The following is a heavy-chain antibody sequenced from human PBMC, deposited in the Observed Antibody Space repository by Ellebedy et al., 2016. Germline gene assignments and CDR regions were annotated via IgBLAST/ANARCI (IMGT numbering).Heavy chain of an antibody. V-gene: IGHV4-4*07. Sequence: SETLSLXCTVSGASISSYYWSWIRQSAGKGLEWIGRVYASGSTNFSPSLKSRITMSTDTSKSQFSLKLSSVTAADTAVYYCARHGYSSSALNYWGQGTLVTVSS. CDR2: VYASGST. CDR3: ARHGYSSSALNY. J-gene: IGHJ4*02. D-gene: IGHD6-13*01. CDR1: GASISSYY.